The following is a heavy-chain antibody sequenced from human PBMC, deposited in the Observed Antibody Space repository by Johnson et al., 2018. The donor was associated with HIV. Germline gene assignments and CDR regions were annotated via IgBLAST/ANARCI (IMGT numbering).Heavy chain of an antibody. V-gene: IGHV3-30-3*01. Sequence: QVQLVESGGGVVQPGRSLRLSCAASGFTFTTYAIHWVRQAPGKGLEWVAVISYDGSNKYYADSVKGRFTISRDNSKNTLYLQMNSLRAEDTAVYYCARDHEQWLATHGYAFDIWGQGTMVTVSS. CDR1: GFTFTTYA. CDR3: ARDHEQWLATHGYAFDI. CDR2: ISYDGSNK. D-gene: IGHD6-19*01. J-gene: IGHJ3*02.